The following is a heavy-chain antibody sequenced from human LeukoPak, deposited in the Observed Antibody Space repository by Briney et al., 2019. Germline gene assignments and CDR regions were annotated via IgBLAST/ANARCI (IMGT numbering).Heavy chain of an antibody. CDR3: ARGLPRGYSYDSYYYYGMDV. V-gene: IGHV4-34*01. J-gene: IGHJ6*02. CDR2: INHSGST. D-gene: IGHD5-18*01. CDR1: GGSFSGYY. Sequence: SETLSLTCAVHGGSFSGYYWSWIRQPPGKGLEWIGEINHSGSTNYNPSLKSRVTISVDTSKNQFSLKLSSVTAADTAVYYCARGLPRGYSYDSYYYYGMDVWGQGTTVTVSS.